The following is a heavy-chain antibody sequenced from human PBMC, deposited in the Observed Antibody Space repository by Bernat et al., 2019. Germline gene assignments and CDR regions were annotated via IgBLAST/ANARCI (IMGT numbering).Heavy chain of an antibody. CDR1: GFIFSNYA. CDR3: AKEQSPQTSGNYLGGFDY. CDR2: FAGSGTT. D-gene: IGHD1-26*01. J-gene: IGHJ4*02. V-gene: IGHV3-23*01. Sequence: EVQLLESGGGLVQPGGSLRLACETSGFIFSNYAMSWVRQAPGKGLEWVSGFAGSGTTHYADSVQGRFTISRDNSMNTLYLQMNSPRPEDTAVYYCAKEQSPQTSGNYLGGFDYWGQGTLVTVSS.